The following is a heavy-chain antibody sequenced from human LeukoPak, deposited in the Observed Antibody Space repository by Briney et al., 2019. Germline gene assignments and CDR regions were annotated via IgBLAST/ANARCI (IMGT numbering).Heavy chain of an antibody. V-gene: IGHV3-38-3*01. CDR1: GFTVSSNE. D-gene: IGHD4-17*01. CDR2: ISGGST. Sequence: GGSLRLSCAASGFTVSSNEMSWVRQAPGKGLEWVSSISGGSTYYADSVKGRFTISRDNSKNTLYLQMNSLRAEDTAVYYCAKRGTVTTFGHCDYWGQGTLVTVSS. J-gene: IGHJ4*02. CDR3: AKRGTVTTFGHCDY.